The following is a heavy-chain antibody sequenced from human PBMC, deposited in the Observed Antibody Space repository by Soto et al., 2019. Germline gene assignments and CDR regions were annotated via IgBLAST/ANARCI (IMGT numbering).Heavy chain of an antibody. CDR3: ARGRDYLGGDFDY. Sequence: QAQLVESGGGVVQPGRSLRLSCTASGFTFSNYGMHWVRQAPGKGLKWVVVISYDGSNKYYADSVKGRFTISRDNSKNTLYLQMNSLRAEDTAVYYCARGRDYLGGDFDYWGQGTLVTVSS. CDR1: GFTFSNYG. V-gene: IGHV3-30-3*01. CDR2: ISYDGSNK. D-gene: IGHD3-16*01. J-gene: IGHJ4*02.